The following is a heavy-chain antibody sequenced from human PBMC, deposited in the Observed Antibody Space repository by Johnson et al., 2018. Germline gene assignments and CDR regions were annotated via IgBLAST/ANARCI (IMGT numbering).Heavy chain of an antibody. Sequence: EVQLVESGGGLVQPGGSLRLSCAASGFTFSSYSMNWVRQAPGKGLEWVAYISSSSSTIYYADTVQGGFTISRDNAKNSLYLQMNSLGAEDTAVYYCASEGLYGDYVRWGQGTLVTVSS. CDR1: GFTFSSYS. V-gene: IGHV3-48*01. CDR3: ASEGLYGDYVR. D-gene: IGHD4-17*01. CDR2: ISSSSSTI. J-gene: IGHJ1*01.